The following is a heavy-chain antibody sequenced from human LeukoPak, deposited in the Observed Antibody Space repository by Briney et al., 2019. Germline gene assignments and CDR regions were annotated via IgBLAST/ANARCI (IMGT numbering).Heavy chain of an antibody. CDR2: IYYSGST. CDR3: ARDLKFDDFWSGYYYLPGNFDY. CDR1: GGSISSSSYY. D-gene: IGHD3-3*01. V-gene: IGHV4-39*02. J-gene: IGHJ4*02. Sequence: SETLSLTCTVSGGSISSSSYYWGWIRQPPGKGLEWIGSIYYSGSTYYNPSLKSRVTISVDTSKSQFSLKLSSVTAADTAVYYCARDLKFDDFWSGYYYLPGNFDYWGQGTLVTVSS.